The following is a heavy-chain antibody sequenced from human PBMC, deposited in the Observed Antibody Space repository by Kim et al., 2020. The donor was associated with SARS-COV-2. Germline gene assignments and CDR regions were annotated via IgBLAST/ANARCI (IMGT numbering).Heavy chain of an antibody. J-gene: IGHJ6*02. D-gene: IGHD3-3*01. Sequence: GGSLRLSCAASGFTFSSYAMNWVRQAPGKGLEWVSYISSSGSSIYYADSVKGRFTISRDNAKNSLYLQMNSLRAEDTAVYYCARERPSITIFGVVIRGRLMDVWGQGTTVTVSS. CDR2: ISSSGSSI. CDR1: GFTFSSYA. CDR3: ARERPSITIFGVVIRGRLMDV. V-gene: IGHV3-48*03.